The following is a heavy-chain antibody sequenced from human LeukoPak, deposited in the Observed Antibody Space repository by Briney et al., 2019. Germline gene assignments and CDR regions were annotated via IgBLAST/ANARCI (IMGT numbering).Heavy chain of an antibody. CDR2: ISSSSSYI. CDR3: ARDRAAAGTPFDY. Sequence: GVSLRLSCAASGFTFSRYSMNWVRQAPGKGLEWVSSISSSSSYIYYADSVKGRFTISRDNAKNSLYLQMNSLRAEDTAVYYCARDRAAAGTPFDYWGQGTLVTVSS. J-gene: IGHJ4*02. CDR1: GFTFSRYS. V-gene: IGHV3-21*01. D-gene: IGHD6-13*01.